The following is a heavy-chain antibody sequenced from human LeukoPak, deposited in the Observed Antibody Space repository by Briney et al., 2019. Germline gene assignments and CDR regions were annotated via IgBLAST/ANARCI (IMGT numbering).Heavy chain of an antibody. CDR3: ARDIPPYYYDSSGGFDY. Sequence: NPGGSLRLSCAASGFTFSSYSMNWVRQAPGKGLEWVSSISSSSSYIYYADSVKGRFTISRDNAKNSLYLQMNSLRAEDTAVYYCARDIPPYYYDSSGGFDYWGQGTLVTVSS. J-gene: IGHJ4*02. CDR1: GFTFSSYS. D-gene: IGHD3-22*01. V-gene: IGHV3-21*01. CDR2: ISSSSSYI.